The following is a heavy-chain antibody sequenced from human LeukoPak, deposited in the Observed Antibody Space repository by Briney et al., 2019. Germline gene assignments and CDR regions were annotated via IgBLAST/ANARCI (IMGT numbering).Heavy chain of an antibody. CDR3: ARENNFGSGMDV. J-gene: IGHJ6*02. V-gene: IGHV3-30*03. CDR2: ISYDGSNK. CDR1: GFTFSSYG. D-gene: IGHD3-10*01. Sequence: GGSLRLSCAASGFTFSSYGMHWVRQAPGKGLEWVAVISYDGSNKYYADSVKGRFTISRDNSKNTLYLQMNSLRADDTALYYCARENNFGSGMDVWGQGTTVTVSS.